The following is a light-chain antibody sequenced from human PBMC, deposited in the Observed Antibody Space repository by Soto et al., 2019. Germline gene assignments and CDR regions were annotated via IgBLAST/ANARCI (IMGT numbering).Light chain of an antibody. J-gene: IGKJ3*01. Sequence: DIQMTQSPSSLSASVGDRVTITCRASQDISVWLAWYQQNPGKAPKLLVYAASNLQTGVPSRFSGSGSGTEFTLTISSLQPEDFATYYCQQDNSFPWTFGPGAKVDI. CDR3: QQDNSFPWT. V-gene: IGKV1D-12*01. CDR1: QDISVW. CDR2: AAS.